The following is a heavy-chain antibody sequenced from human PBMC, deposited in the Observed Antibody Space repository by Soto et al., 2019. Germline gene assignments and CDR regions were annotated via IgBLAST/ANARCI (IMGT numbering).Heavy chain of an antibody. V-gene: IGHV3-23*01. CDR1: GSTFTDFT. Sequence: GGSLRLSCADSGSTFTDFTMTWVRQAPGKGLEWVSAISGGGLSTYYAGSVKGRFTISRDNSKTTLYLQMISLRAEDTAVYYCARRPDAFDIWGRGTMVTVSS. CDR2: ISGGGLST. J-gene: IGHJ3*02. CDR3: ARRPDAFDI.